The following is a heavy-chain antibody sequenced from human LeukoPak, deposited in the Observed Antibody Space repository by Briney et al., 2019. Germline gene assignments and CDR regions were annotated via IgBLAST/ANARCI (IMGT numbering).Heavy chain of an antibody. D-gene: IGHD3-22*01. V-gene: IGHV3-53*01. J-gene: IGHJ4*02. CDR3: ASADSSGYRHFDY. Sequence: PGGSLRLSCAASGFTVSSNYISWVRQAPGKGLEWVSVIYSGGSTYYADSVKGRSTISRDNSKNTLYLQMNSLRAEDTAVYYCASADSSGYRHFDYWGQGTLVTVSS. CDR2: IYSGGST. CDR1: GFTVSSNY.